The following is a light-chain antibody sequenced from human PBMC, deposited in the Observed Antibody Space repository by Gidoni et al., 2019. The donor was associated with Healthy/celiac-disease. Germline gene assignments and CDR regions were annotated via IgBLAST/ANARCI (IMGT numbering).Light chain of an antibody. CDR2: WAS. CDR3: QKYYSTPVT. V-gene: IGKV4-1*01. Sequence: DIVITQSPDSPALSLGERATLNCKSSQSVLYSSNNKNYLAWYQQKPGQPPKLLIYWASTRESGVPDRFSGSGSGTDFTLTISSLQAEDVAVYYCQKYYSTPVTFGGGTKVEIK. CDR1: QSVLYSSNNKNY. J-gene: IGKJ4*01.